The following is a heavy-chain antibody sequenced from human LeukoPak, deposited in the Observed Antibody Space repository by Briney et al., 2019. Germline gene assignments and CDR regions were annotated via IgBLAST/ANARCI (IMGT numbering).Heavy chain of an antibody. Sequence: GGSLRLSCAASGFTFSSYAMSWVRQAPGKGLEWVANINQDASTKQYVDSVKGRFTISRDNAKNSLYLQMNSLRADDTAIYYCARDQSGSLDYWGQGTLVTVSA. CDR1: GFTFSSYA. V-gene: IGHV3-7*01. CDR2: INQDASTK. J-gene: IGHJ4*02. CDR3: ARDQSGSLDY. D-gene: IGHD1-26*01.